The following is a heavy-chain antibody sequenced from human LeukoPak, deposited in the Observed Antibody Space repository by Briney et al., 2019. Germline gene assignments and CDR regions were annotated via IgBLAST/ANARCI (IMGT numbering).Heavy chain of an antibody. D-gene: IGHD4-23*01. CDR2: ISSSSSTI. CDR1: GFTFSSNG. J-gene: IGHJ4*02. CDR3: AAYSGDYGGNLYFFDY. V-gene: IGHV3-48*04. Sequence: PGRSLRLSCAASGFTFSSNGMHWVRQAPGKGLEWVSYISSSSSTIYYADSVKGRFTISRDNSKNMLYLQMDSLGAEDTAVYYCAAYSGDYGGNLYFFDYWGQGTLVTVSS.